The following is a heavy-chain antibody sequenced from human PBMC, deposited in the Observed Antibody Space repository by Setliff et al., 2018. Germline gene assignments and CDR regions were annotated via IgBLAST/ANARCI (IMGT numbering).Heavy chain of an antibody. J-gene: IGHJ4*02. CDR1: GGSINNYY. D-gene: IGHD3-10*01. CDR2: IDTSGST. Sequence: SETLSLTCTVSGGSINNYYWSWIRQSPGKGLEWIGYIDTSGSTDYNPSLKSRVTISVDTSKNQFSLNLRSVTAADTAVYFCARQPSSGAYYNPRPYYFDYWGQGTLVTVSS. V-gene: IGHV4-59*08. CDR3: ARQPSSGAYYNPRPYYFDY.